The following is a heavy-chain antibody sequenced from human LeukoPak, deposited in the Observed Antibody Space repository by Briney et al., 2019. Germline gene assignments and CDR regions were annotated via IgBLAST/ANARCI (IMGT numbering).Heavy chain of an antibody. J-gene: IGHJ4*02. CDR3: ARESITGTTGELGY. CDR2: IKQDGSEK. Sequence: PGGSLRLSCAASGFTFSSYNMNWVRQAPGKGLEWVANIKQDGSEKYYVDSVKGRFTISRDNAKNSLYLQMNSLRAEDTAVYYCARESITGTTGELGYWGQGTLVTVSS. CDR1: GFTFSSYN. V-gene: IGHV3-7*01. D-gene: IGHD1-20*01.